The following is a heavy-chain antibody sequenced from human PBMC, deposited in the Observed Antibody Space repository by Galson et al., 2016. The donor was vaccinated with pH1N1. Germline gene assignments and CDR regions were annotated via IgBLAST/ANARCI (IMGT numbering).Heavy chain of an antibody. CDR2: IMPIFDKP. V-gene: IGHV1-69*05. CDR1: GDIFINYP. Sequence: SVKVSCKASGDIFINYPISGVRQAPGQGLEWMGWIMPIFDKPTYAQKFQGRVTITTDKSTSTTYMVLSSLRSEDASVYDCARGGGTYYQSYWYFNLWGRGTLVTVSS. D-gene: IGHD3-22*01. J-gene: IGHJ2*01. CDR3: ARGGGTYYQSYWYFNL.